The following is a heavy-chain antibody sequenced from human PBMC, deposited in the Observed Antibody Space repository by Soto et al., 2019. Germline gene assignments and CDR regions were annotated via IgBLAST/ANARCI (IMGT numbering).Heavy chain of an antibody. CDR2: INAGNGNT. J-gene: IGHJ4*02. V-gene: IGHV1-3*01. D-gene: IGHD4-4*01. CDR1: GYTFSSYA. CDR3: ARYRVLDYSSTPGY. Sequence: HVQLVQSGAEVKKPGASVKVSCKASGYTFSSYAMHWVRQAPGQRLEWMGWINAGNGNTEYSQKFQGRVTITRDTSASPAYTDLRSLRSQSTAVYYCARYRVLDYSSTPGYWGQGTLVTVSS.